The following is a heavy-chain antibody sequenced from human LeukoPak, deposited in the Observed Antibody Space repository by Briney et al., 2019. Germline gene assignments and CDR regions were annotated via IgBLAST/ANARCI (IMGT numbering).Heavy chain of an antibody. D-gene: IGHD1-1*01. Sequence: GESLKISCKGFGFKFTNYFIGWVRQMPGKGLEWVGIIYPTNSDTRYSPSLQGQVTISADKSINTAYLQWSSLKASDTAMYYCATYRNDGNFDYWGQGTLVTVSS. CDR3: ATYRNDGNFDY. V-gene: IGHV5-51*01. CDR2: IYPTNSDT. J-gene: IGHJ4*02. CDR1: GFKFTNYF.